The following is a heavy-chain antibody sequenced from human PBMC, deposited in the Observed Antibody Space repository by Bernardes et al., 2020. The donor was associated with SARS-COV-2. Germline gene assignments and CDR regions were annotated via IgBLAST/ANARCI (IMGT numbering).Heavy chain of an antibody. Sequence: GWSLILSCAASGFTFRSYAMSWVRQAPGQGLEWVSAISGSGGSTYYADSVKGRFTISRDNSKNTLYLQMNSLRAEDTAVYYCAKDWAGYYDFWSGYYGSDYYYGMDVWGQGTTVTVSS. CDR1: GFTFRSYA. D-gene: IGHD3-3*01. CDR3: AKDWAGYYDFWSGYYGSDYYYGMDV. J-gene: IGHJ6*02. V-gene: IGHV3-23*01. CDR2: ISGSGGST.